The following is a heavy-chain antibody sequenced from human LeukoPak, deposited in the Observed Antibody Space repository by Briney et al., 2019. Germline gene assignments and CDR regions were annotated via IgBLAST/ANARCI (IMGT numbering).Heavy chain of an antibody. CDR2: ISYDGSNK. V-gene: IGHV3-30*18. J-gene: IGHJ4*02. CDR1: GFTFSSYG. Sequence: PGGSLRLSCAASGFTFSSYGMHWVRQAPGKGLEWVAVISYDGSNKYYADSVKGRFTISRDNSKNTLYLQMNSLRAEDTAVYYCAKAAESSGWFFDYWGQGTLVTVSS. D-gene: IGHD6-19*01. CDR3: AKAAESSGWFFDY.